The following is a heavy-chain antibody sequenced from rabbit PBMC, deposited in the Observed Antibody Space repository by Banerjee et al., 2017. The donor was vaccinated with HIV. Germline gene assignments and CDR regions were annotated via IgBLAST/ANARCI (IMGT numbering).Heavy chain of an antibody. CDR2: IFAGSSGDT. CDR1: GSDISSYN. Sequence: QEQLEESGGGLVTPGGTLTLTCTASGSDISSYNMGWVRQAPGKGLEWIARIFAGSSGDTVYASWAKGRFTISKTSSTVDLKMTSLTAADTATYFCARYDGNTGYNLWGPGTLVTVS. CDR3: ARYDGNTGYNL. V-gene: IGHV1S45*01. D-gene: IGHD1-1*01. J-gene: IGHJ4*01.